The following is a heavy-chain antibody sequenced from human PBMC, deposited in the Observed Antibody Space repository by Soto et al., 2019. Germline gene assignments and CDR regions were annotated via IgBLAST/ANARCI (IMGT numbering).Heavy chain of an antibody. J-gene: IGHJ5*02. Sequence: QVQLVQSGAEVKKPGSSVKVSCKASGGTFSSYAISWVRQAPGQGLEWMGGIIPIFGTANYAQKFQGRVTTXXDXSXXTGYMELSVLRSDDTAVYYCAREGRSGPGVNCFDAWGEGALVSVSS. V-gene: IGHV1-69*12. CDR3: AREGRSGPGVNCFDA. D-gene: IGHD3-3*01. CDR2: IIPIFGTA. CDR1: GGTFSSYA.